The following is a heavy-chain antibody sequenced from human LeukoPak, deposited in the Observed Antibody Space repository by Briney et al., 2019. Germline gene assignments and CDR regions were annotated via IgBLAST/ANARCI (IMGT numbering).Heavy chain of an antibody. CDR2: ISANSGNT. D-gene: IGHD3-16*01. Sequence: ASVKVSCKPSGYSFTRNGISWVRQAPGQGLEWMAWISANSGNTNYAQNFQDRVALTTDTSTSTAYMELRSLRSDDTAVYYCARDVNYAFDYWGRGTLVTVSS. CDR3: ARDVNYAFDY. V-gene: IGHV1-18*01. J-gene: IGHJ4*02. CDR1: GYSFTRNG.